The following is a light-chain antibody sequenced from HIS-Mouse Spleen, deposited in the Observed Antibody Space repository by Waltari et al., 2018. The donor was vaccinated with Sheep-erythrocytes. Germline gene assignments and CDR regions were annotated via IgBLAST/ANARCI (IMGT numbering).Light chain of an antibody. V-gene: IGKV4-1*01. CDR2: WAS. CDR1: QSVLYSSNNKNY. J-gene: IGKJ5*01. Sequence: DIVMTQSPDSLAVSLGERATINCKSSQSVLYSSNNKNYLDWYHPKPGQPPKLLIYWASTRESGVPDRFSGSGSGTDFTLTISSLQAEDVAVYYCQQYYSTPPSIPFGQGTRLEIK. CDR3: QQYYSTPPSIP.